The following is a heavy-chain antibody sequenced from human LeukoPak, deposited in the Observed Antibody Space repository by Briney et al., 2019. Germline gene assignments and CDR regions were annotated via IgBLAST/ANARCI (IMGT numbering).Heavy chain of an antibody. D-gene: IGHD3-22*01. CDR1: GGSISSSSLY. V-gene: IGHV4-39*07. Sequence: SETLSLTCTVSGGSISSSSLYWGWIRQPPGKGLEWIGSIYYSGRTYYNPSLKSRVTISMDTSKNQFSLKLSSVTAADTAVYYCATDSWSRDAFDIWGQGTMVTVSS. CDR3: ATDSWSRDAFDI. CDR2: IYYSGRT. J-gene: IGHJ3*02.